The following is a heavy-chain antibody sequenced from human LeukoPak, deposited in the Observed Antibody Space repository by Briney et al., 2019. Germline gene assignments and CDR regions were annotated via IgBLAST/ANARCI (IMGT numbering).Heavy chain of an antibody. J-gene: IGHJ5*02. CDR1: GGTFSSYA. V-gene: IGHV1-69*13. CDR2: IIPIFGTA. D-gene: IGHD2-2*01. Sequence: GASVKVSCKASGGTFSSYAISWVRLAPGQGLEWMGGIIPIFGTANYAQKFQGRVTITADESTSTAYMELSSLRSEDTAVYYCATNNYCSSTSCYPENNWFDPWGQGTLVTVSS. CDR3: ATNNYCSSTSCYPENNWFDP.